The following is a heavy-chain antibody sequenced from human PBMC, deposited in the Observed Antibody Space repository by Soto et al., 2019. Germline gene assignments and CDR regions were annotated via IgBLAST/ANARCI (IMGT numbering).Heavy chain of an antibody. J-gene: IGHJ4*02. CDR2: MSYDGNQK. CDR1: GFTFSRYA. CDR3: AKDRYFDSYYLES. D-gene: IGHD3-9*01. Sequence: QVQVVESGGGEVQPGRSLRLSCAASGFTFSRYAIHWVRQAPGKGLEWVAVMSYDGNQKHYADSVKGRFTVSRDDSDNTVFLQMASLRPEDTATYYCAKDRYFDSYYLESWGQGTLVTVSS. V-gene: IGHV3-30-3*01.